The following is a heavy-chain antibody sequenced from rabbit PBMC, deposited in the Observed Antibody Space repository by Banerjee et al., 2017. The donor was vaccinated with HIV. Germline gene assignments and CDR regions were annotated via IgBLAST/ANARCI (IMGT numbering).Heavy chain of an antibody. CDR3: ARDGGDWGYYFNL. CDR1: GFSFSYKYV. CDR2: INNGDGST. J-gene: IGHJ4*01. V-gene: IGHV1S45*01. D-gene: IGHD4-1*01. Sequence: QEQLVESGGGLVKPEGSLTLTCTASGFSFSYKYVMCWVRQAPGKGLEWIACINNGDGSTYYANWVNGRFTISKTSSTTVTLQMTSLTAADTATYFCARDGGDWGYYFNLWGQGTLVTVS.